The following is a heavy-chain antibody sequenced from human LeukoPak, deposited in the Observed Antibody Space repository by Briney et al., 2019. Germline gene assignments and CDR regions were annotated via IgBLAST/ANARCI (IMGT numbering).Heavy chain of an antibody. CDR1: GFTFSRYW. CDR3: ARDGMAVAGTLDY. J-gene: IGHJ4*02. D-gene: IGHD6-19*01. CDR2: TDSDGTST. Sequence: GGSLRLSCAASGFTFSRYWMHWVRQAPGKGLVWVSHTDSDGTSTSYADSVKGRFTISRDNAKNTLYLQMNSLRAEDTAVYYCARDGMAVAGTLDYWGQGTLVTVPS. V-gene: IGHV3-74*01.